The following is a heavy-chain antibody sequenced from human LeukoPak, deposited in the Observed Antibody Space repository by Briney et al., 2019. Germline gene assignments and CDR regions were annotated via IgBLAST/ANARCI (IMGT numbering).Heavy chain of an antibody. J-gene: IGHJ6*02. V-gene: IGHV1-24*01. CDR2: FDPEDGET. CDR3: ATREGGDAGHEPYYYYGMDV. Sequence: ASVKVSCKVSGYTLTELSMHWVRQAPGKGLEWMGGFDPEDGETIYAQKFQGRVTMTEDTSTDTAHMELSSLRSEDTAVYYCATREGGDAGHEPYYYYGMDVWGQGTTVTVSS. D-gene: IGHD2-21*02. CDR1: GYTLTELS.